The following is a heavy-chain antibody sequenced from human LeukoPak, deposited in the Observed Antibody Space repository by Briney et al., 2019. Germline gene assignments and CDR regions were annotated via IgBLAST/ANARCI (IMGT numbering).Heavy chain of an antibody. J-gene: IGHJ5*02. CDR2: INPNSGGT. D-gene: IGHD2-2*02. CDR3: ARVTGGRYCSTTSCYMRGWFDP. V-gene: IGHV1-2*02. Sequence: ASVKVSCKASGYTFTGYYMHWVRQAPGQGLEWMGWINPNSGGTNYAQKFQVRGTMTRDTSISTAYMELSRLRSDDTAVYYCARVTGGRYCSTTSCYMRGWFDPWGQGTLVTVSS. CDR1: GYTFTGYY.